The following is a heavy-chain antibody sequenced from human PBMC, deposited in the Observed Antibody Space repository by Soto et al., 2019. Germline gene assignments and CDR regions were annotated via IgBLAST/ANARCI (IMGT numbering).Heavy chain of an antibody. D-gene: IGHD6-25*01. Sequence: EVQLVESGGGLVQPGRSLRLSCAASGFTFDDYAMHWVRQAPGKGLEWVSGMSWNSGSIGYADSVKGRFTISRDNAKNSLYLQMNSLRAEDTALYYWAKDYSLGGFRYFDYWGQGTLVTVSS. J-gene: IGHJ4*02. CDR1: GFTFDDYA. V-gene: IGHV3-9*01. CDR3: AKDYSLGGFRYFDY. CDR2: MSWNSGSI.